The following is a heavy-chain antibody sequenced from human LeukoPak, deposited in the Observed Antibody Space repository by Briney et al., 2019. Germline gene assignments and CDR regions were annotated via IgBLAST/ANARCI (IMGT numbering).Heavy chain of an antibody. CDR1: GFTFSSYW. CDR2: INSDGSST. J-gene: IGHJ4*02. D-gene: IGHD5-12*01. V-gene: IGHV3-74*01. Sequence: GGSLRLSCAASGFTFSSYWMHWVRQAPGKGLVWVSRINSDGSSTSYADSVKGRFTISRDNAKNTLYLQMNSLRAEDTAVYYCARGGYSGYNLDYWGQGTLVTVSS. CDR3: ARGGYSGYNLDY.